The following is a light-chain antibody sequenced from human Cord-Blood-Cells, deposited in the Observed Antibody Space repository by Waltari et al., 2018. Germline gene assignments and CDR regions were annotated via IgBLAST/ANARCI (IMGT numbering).Light chain of an antibody. CDR1: SSDVGRYHL. CDR2: DGS. CDR3: CSYPGSSTWV. V-gene: IGLV2-23*01. J-gene: IGLJ3*02. Sequence: QSALTQPASVSGSPGQSITISCTGTSSDVGRYHLVSWYQRHPGKAPQLMIYDGSKRPSGVSNPFSGSKSGNTGSLSLPGLQGEDEAEYYCCSYPGSSTWVSGRGPDLTVL.